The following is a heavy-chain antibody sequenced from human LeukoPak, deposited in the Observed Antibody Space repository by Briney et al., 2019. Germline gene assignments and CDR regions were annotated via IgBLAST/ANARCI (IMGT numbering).Heavy chain of an antibody. CDR3: ARGLSPRINMVRGVRPPFRGVFDY. CDR2: INHSGST. V-gene: IGHV4/OR15-8*01. Sequence: PSETLSLTCGVSGGSITTTNYWSWIRQPPGKGLEWIGEINHSGSTNYDPSLKSRVTISVDTSKNQFSLKLSSVTAADTAVYYCARGLSPRINMVRGVRPPFRGVFDYWGQGTLVTVSS. D-gene: IGHD3-10*01. J-gene: IGHJ4*02. CDR1: GGSITTTNY.